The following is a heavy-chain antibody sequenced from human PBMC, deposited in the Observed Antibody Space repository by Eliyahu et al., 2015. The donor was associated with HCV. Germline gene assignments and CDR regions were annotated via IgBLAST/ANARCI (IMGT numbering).Heavy chain of an antibody. J-gene: IGHJ4*02. Sequence: QMQLVESGGRVVQPGKSLRLSCAASGFTFSRNGMHWVRQAPGRGLGWVAVISYDGSDKYYADSVKGRFTISRDNSNNTLYLQMNSLTSEDTALYYCAKFKTSSGIDQNYWGQGTLVTVSS. V-gene: IGHV3-30*18. CDR1: GFTFSRNG. CDR3: AKFKTSSGIDQNY. CDR2: ISYDGSDK. D-gene: IGHD1-14*01.